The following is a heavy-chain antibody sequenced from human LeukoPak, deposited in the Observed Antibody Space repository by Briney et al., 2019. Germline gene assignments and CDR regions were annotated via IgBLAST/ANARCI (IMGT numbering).Heavy chain of an antibody. D-gene: IGHD3-9*01. V-gene: IGHV1-2*02. CDR3: ARSPDILTGEKFDC. CDR2: MNPKSGGT. Sequence: GASVKVSCKASGYTFTGYYVHWVRQAPGQGLEWMGWMNPKSGGTNYAQKFEARVTMNRDTSISTAYMELSRLRFDDTAVYYCARSPDILTGEKFDCWGQGTLVTVSS. CDR1: GYTFTGYY. J-gene: IGHJ4*02.